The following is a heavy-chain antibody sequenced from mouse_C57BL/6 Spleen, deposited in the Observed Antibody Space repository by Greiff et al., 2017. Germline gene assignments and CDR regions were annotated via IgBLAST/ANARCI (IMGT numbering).Heavy chain of an antibody. J-gene: IGHJ2*01. V-gene: IGHV5-4*01. CDR2: ISDGGSYT. CDR3: ARYGSSLFDY. CDR1: GFTFSSYA. D-gene: IGHD1-1*01. Sequence: EVQLQESGGGLVKPGGSLKLSCAASGFTFSSYAMSWVRQTPEKRLEWVATISDGGSYTYYPDNVKGRFTISRDNAKNNLYLQMSHLKSEDTAMYYCARYGSSLFDYWGQGTTLTVSS.